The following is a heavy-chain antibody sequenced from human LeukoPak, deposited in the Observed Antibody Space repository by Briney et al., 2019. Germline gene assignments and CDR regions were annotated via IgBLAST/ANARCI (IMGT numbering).Heavy chain of an antibody. V-gene: IGHV3-9*01. Sequence: SLRLSCAASGFTFDDYAMHWVRQAPGKGLEWVSGISWNSGSIGYADSVKGRFTISRDNAKNSLYLQTNSLRAEDTALYYCAKRAMFHAFDIWGQGTMVTVSS. CDR3: AKRAMFHAFDI. J-gene: IGHJ3*02. CDR2: ISWNSGSI. D-gene: IGHD3-10*02. CDR1: GFTFDDYA.